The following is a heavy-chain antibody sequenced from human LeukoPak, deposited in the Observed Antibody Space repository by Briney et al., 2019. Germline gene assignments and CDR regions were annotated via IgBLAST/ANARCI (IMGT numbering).Heavy chain of an antibody. D-gene: IGHD4-23*01. CDR1: GGSISSYY. CDR2: IYYSGST. Sequence: PSETLSLTCTVSGGSISSYYWSWIRQPPGKGLEWIGYIYYSGSTNYNPSLKSRVTISVDTSKNQFSLKLSSVTAADTAVYYCARVPDCGGNRPFYYYYYYMDVWGKGTTVTVSS. CDR3: ARVPDCGGNRPFYYYYYYMDV. V-gene: IGHV4-59*01. J-gene: IGHJ6*03.